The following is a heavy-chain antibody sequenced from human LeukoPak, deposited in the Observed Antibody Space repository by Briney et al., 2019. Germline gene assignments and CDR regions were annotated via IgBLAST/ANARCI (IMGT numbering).Heavy chain of an antibody. CDR1: GYTFTGYY. CDR2: INPNSGGT. CDR3: ARALVVAAAFDI. D-gene: IGHD5-12*01. V-gene: IGHV1-2*02. Sequence: GASVKVSCKASGYTFTGYYMHWVRQAPGQGLEWMGWINPNSGGTNYAQKFQGRVTRTRDTSSSTAYSELRRLRSDDTAVYYCARALVVAAAFDIWGQGTMATVSS. J-gene: IGHJ3*02.